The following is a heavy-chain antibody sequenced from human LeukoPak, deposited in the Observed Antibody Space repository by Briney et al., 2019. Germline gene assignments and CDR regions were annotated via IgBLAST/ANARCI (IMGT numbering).Heavy chain of an antibody. J-gene: IGHJ6*02. CDR3: FFWRYYGMDV. CDR2: ISASGGST. Sequence: GGSLRLSCAASGFTFSSSAMSWVRQVPGKGLEWVSGISASGGSTSYADSVRGRFTISRDNAKNSLYLQMNSLRDEDTAVYYCFFWRYYGMDVWGQGTTVTVSS. CDR1: GFTFSSSA. D-gene: IGHD3-3*01. V-gene: IGHV3-23*01.